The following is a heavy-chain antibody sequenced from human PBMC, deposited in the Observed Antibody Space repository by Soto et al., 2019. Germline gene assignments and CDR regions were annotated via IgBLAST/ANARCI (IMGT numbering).Heavy chain of an antibody. CDR3: ARGRVDTALVTDFDY. Sequence: SETLSLTCAVYGGSFSGYYWSWIRHPPGKGLEWIGEINHSGSTNYNPSLKSRVTISVDTSKNQFSLKLSSVTAADTAVYYCARGRVDTALVTDFDYWGQGTLVTVSS. D-gene: IGHD5-18*01. J-gene: IGHJ4*02. CDR2: INHSGST. V-gene: IGHV4-34*01. CDR1: GGSFSGYY.